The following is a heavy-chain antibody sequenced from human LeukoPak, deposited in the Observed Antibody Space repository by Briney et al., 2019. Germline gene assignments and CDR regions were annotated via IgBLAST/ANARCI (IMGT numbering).Heavy chain of an antibody. J-gene: IGHJ3*02. D-gene: IGHD5-24*01. Sequence: PGGSLRLSCAASGFTFSNYGMNWVRQAAGKGLEWVAGIRGSDTYYADAVKGRFTISRDTSKNTLYIQMNSLSREDTAGYYCARRGGSDGWGAFDIWGQGTVVTVSS. V-gene: IGHV3-23*01. CDR1: GFTFSNYG. CDR3: ARRGGSDGWGAFDI. CDR2: IRGSDT.